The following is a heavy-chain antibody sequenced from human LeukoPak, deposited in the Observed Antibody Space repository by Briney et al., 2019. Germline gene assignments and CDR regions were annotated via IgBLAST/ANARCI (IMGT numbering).Heavy chain of an antibody. J-gene: IGHJ4*02. V-gene: IGHV1-8*03. CDR1: GYTFTSYD. D-gene: IGHD1-26*01. CDR3: ARGSMVGATAIDY. Sequence: ASVKVSCKASGYTFTSYDINWVRQATGQGLGWMGWMNPNSGNTGYAQKFQGRVTITRNTSISTAYMELSSLRSEDTAVYYCARGSMVGATAIDYWGQGTLVTVSS. CDR2: MNPNSGNT.